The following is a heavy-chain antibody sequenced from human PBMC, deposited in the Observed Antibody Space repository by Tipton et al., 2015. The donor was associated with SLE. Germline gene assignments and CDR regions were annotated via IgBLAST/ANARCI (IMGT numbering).Heavy chain of an antibody. CDR1: GVSITSSYYY. V-gene: IGHV4-39*07. D-gene: IGHD3-3*01. Sequence: GLVKPSETLSLTCSVSGVSITSSYYYWSWIRQPPGKGLEWIGEINHSGGTNYNPSLKSRVTVSVDTSKNQFSLKLSSVTAADTAVYYCARGRAITILTALFFDYWGQGTLVTVSS. CDR3: ARGRAITILTALFFDY. J-gene: IGHJ4*02. CDR2: INHSGGT.